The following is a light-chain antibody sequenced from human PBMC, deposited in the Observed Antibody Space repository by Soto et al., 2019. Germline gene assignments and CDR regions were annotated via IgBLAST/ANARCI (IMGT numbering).Light chain of an antibody. V-gene: IGLV1-44*01. CDR1: SSNIGTNT. J-gene: IGLJ1*01. CDR2: SNN. CDR3: AAWDDSRNGYV. Sequence: QAVVTQPPSASGTPGQRVTVSCSGSSSNIGTNTVNWYQQLPGTAPKLLIYSNNQRPSGVPDRFSGSQSGTSASLAISGLQSEDEAYYYWAAWDDSRNGYVFGTGTKVTVL.